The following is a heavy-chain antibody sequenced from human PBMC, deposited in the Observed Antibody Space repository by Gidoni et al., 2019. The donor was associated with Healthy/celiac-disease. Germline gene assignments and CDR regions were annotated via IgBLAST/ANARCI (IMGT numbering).Heavy chain of an antibody. Sequence: QVQLVASGGGVVQPGRSLRLSCAASGFTFRSYGMHWVRQAPGKGLEWVAVIWYDGSNKDYADSVKGRFTISRDNSKNTLYLQMNSLRAEDTAGYYCASRTIFGVDRLYGMDVWGQGTTVTVAS. CDR3: ASRTIFGVDRLYGMDV. J-gene: IGHJ6*02. D-gene: IGHD3-3*01. CDR2: IWYDGSNK. V-gene: IGHV3-33*01. CDR1: GFTFRSYG.